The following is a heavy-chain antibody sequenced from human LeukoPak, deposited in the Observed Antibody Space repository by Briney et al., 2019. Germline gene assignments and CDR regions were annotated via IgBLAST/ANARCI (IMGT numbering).Heavy chain of an antibody. CDR2: IYYSGST. D-gene: IGHD4-17*01. Sequence: KASETLSLTCTVSGGSISSYYWSWIRQPPGKGLEWIGYIYYSGSTNYNPSLKSRVTISVDTSKNQFSLKLSSVTAADTAVYYCARTPYGDYVDYWGQGTLVTVSS. J-gene: IGHJ4*02. CDR1: GGSISSYY. CDR3: ARTPYGDYVDY. V-gene: IGHV4-59*01.